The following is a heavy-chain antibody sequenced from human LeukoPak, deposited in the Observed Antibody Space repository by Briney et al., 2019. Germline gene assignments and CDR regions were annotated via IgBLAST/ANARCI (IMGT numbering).Heavy chain of an antibody. J-gene: IGHJ4*02. V-gene: IGHV3-66*01. CDR3: ARDVNYDHTY. CDR2: IYSGVTA. CDR1: GFTVSNNY. D-gene: IGHD1-7*01. Sequence: GSLRLSCAASGFTVSNNYMSWVRQAPGKGLEWASVIYSGVTAHYADSVKGRFTISRDNSKNTLYLQMNNLRAEDTAVYYCARDVNYDHTYWGQGTLVTVSS.